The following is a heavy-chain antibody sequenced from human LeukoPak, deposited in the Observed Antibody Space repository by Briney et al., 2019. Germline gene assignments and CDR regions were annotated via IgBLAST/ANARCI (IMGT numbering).Heavy chain of an antibody. D-gene: IGHD6-13*01. Sequence: SETLSLTCTVSGGSISSYYWSWIRQPPGKGLEWIGYIYYSGSTNYNPSLKSRVTISVDTSKNQFSLKLSSVTAADTAMYYCARNLVLDYYYYYGMDVWGQGTTVTVSS. CDR2: IYYSGST. V-gene: IGHV4-59*01. J-gene: IGHJ6*02. CDR3: ARNLVLDYYYYYGMDV. CDR1: GGSISSYY.